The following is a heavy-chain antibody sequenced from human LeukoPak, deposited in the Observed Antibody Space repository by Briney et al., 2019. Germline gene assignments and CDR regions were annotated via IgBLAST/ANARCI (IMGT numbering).Heavy chain of an antibody. CDR2: IYTSGST. CDR1: GGSISSYY. J-gene: IGHJ6*03. CDR3: ARVGVSSHYYYYMDV. V-gene: IGHV4-4*07. D-gene: IGHD3-16*02. Sequence: SETLSLTCTVSGGSISSYYWAWIRQPAGKGLEWIGRIYTSGSTNYNPSLKSRVTMSVDTSKNQFSLKLSSVTAADTAVYYCARVGVSSHYYYYMDVWGKGTTVTVSS.